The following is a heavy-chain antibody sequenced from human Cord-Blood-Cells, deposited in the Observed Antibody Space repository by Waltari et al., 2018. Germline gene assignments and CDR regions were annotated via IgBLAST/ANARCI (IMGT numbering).Heavy chain of an antibody. CDR2: IKQDGSEK. Sequence: EVQLVESGGGLVQPGGSLRLSCAASGFTFSSYWMSWVRQAPGKGLEWVANIKQDGSEKYYVDSVKGRFTISRDNAKNSLYLQMNSLRAEETAVYYCARGSSYWYFDLWGRGTLVTVSS. D-gene: IGHD6-13*01. CDR1: GFTFSSYW. CDR3: ARGSSYWYFDL. V-gene: IGHV3-7*04. J-gene: IGHJ2*01.